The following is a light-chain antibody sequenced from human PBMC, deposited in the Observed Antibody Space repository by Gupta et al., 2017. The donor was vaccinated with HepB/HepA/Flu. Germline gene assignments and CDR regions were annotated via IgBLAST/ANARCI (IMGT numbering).Light chain of an antibody. V-gene: IGKV3-11*01. CDR1: QNVGSY. CDR2: YAS. CDR3: QQRSHAWT. Sequence: EIVLTQSPATLSLSPGESATRSCRASQNVGSYLAWYQQKPGQAPRLLIYYASNSATGIPARFSGSGSGTDFTLTSITLEPEDFAVYYCQQRSHAWTFGQGTKVEIK. J-gene: IGKJ1*01.